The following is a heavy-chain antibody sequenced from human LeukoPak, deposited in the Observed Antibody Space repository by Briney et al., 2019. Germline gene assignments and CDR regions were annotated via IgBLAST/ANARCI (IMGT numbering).Heavy chain of an antibody. V-gene: IGHV3-53*04. CDR3: ATGYSGYRRSYYYGMDV. J-gene: IGHJ6*02. D-gene: IGHD5-12*01. Sequence: GGSLRLSCTTSGFTFGESAMSWFRQAPGKGLEWVSLIYTDGSTYYADSVKGRFTISRHNSKNTLYIQMNSLGADDTAVYYCATGYSGYRRSYYYGMDVWGQGTTVTVSS. CDR2: IYTDGST. CDR1: GFTFGESA.